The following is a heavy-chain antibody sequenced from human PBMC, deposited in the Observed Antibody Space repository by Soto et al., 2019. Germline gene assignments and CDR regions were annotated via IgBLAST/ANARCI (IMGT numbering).Heavy chain of an antibody. J-gene: IGHJ6*03. CDR1: GGSISSYY. V-gene: IGHV4-59*01. CDR2: IYYSGST. CDR3: ARVGSRVYCYYMDV. D-gene: IGHD2-15*01. Sequence: PSETLSLTCTVSGGSISSYYWSWIRQPPGKGLEWIGYIYYSGSTNYNPSLKSRVTISVDTSKNQFSLKLSSVTAADTAVYYCARVGSRVYCYYMDVWGKGTTVTVSS.